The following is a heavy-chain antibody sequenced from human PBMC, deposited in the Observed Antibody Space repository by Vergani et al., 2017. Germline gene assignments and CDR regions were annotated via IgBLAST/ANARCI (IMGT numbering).Heavy chain of an antibody. V-gene: IGHV3-21*01. CDR2: ISSSSSYI. D-gene: IGHD6-19*01. CDR3: ARGHRSGWYKGSAFDI. J-gene: IGHJ3*02. CDR1: GITFWKFG. Sequence: EVDLVESGGGLAQPGGSLRLSCEASGITFWKFGMHWVRQGPGKGLEWVSSISSSSSYIYYADSVKGRFTISRDNAKNSLYLQMNSLRAEDTAVYYCARGHRSGWYKGSAFDIWGQGTMVTVSS.